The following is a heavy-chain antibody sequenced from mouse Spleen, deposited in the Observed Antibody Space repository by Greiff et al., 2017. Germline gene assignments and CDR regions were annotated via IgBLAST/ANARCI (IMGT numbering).Heavy chain of an antibody. V-gene: IGHV1-81*01. CDR1: GYTFTSYG. CDR2: IYPRSGNT. J-gene: IGHJ4*01. CDR3: AREGRGYAMDY. Sequence: VQLQQPGAELVKPGASVKLSCKASGYTFTSYGISWVKQRTGQGLEWIGEIYPRSGNTYYNEKFKGKATLTADKSSSTAYMELRSLTSEDSAVYFCAREGRGYAMDYWGQGTSVTVSS.